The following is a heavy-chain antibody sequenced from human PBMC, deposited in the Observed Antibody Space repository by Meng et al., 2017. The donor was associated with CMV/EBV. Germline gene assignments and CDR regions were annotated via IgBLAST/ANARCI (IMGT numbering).Heavy chain of an antibody. V-gene: IGHV4-39*07. CDR2: IYYSGST. CDR3: ARDVSDFWSGFTPPLNYYGMDV. D-gene: IGHD3-3*01. Sequence: SETLSLTCTVSGGSISSSSYYWGWIRQPPGKGLEWIGSIYYSGSTYYNPSLKSRVTISVDTSKNQFSLKLSSVTAADTAVYYCARDVSDFWSGFTPPLNYYGMDVWGQGTTVTVSS. CDR1: GGSISSSSYY. J-gene: IGHJ6*02.